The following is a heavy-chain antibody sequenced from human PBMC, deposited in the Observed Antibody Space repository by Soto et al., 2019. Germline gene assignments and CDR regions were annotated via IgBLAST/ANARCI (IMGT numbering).Heavy chain of an antibody. CDR3: AYSSTPFDY. Sequence: GFIFSSYAMSWVRQAPGKGLEWVSAISGSGGSTYYADYVKGRFTISRDNSKNTLYLQMNSLRAEDTAVYYCAYSSTPFDYWGQGTLVTVSS. V-gene: IGHV3-23*01. J-gene: IGHJ4*02. CDR2: ISGSGGST. CDR1: GFIFSSYA. D-gene: IGHD6-13*01.